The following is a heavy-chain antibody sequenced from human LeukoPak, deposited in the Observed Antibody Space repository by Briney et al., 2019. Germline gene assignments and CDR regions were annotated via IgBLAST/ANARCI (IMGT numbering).Heavy chain of an antibody. V-gene: IGHV5-51*01. J-gene: IGHJ4*02. Sequence: GESLQISCKGSGYTFTNYWIGWVRQMPGKGLEWMGAVYPGDSDSDTKYSPSFQGQVTISADKSISTAYLQWSSLKASDTAIYYCARRDYYGSGSYWGAFDYWGQGTLVTVSS. CDR3: ARRDYYGSGSYWGAFDY. CDR1: GYTFTNYW. CDR2: VYPGDSDSDT. D-gene: IGHD3-10*01.